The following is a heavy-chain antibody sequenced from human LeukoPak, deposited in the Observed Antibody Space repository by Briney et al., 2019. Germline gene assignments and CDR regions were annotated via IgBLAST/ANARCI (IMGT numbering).Heavy chain of an antibody. Sequence: GGSLRLSCAASGFTFSSYAMSWVRQAPGKGLEWVSAISGSGGSTYYADSVKGPFTISRDNSKNTLYLQMNSLRAEDTAVYYCAKDDDSSGYYYDYWGQGTLVTVSS. CDR3: AKDDDSSGYYYDY. CDR2: ISGSGGST. CDR1: GFTFSSYA. D-gene: IGHD3-22*01. V-gene: IGHV3-23*01. J-gene: IGHJ4*02.